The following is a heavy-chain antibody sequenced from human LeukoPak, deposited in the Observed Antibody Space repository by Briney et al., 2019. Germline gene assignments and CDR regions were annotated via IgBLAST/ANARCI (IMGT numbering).Heavy chain of an antibody. J-gene: IGHJ4*02. D-gene: IGHD6-13*01. CDR2: ISGSGAGT. Sequence: GGSLRLSCAASGFTFSNYAMSWVRQAPGKGLEWVSAISGSGAGTYYADSVKGRFTISGDNSKNTLYLQMNSLRAEDTALYYCAKAWGNIAAAGTYHFDYWGQGTLVTVSS. CDR3: AKAWGNIAAAGTYHFDY. CDR1: GFTFSNYA. V-gene: IGHV3-23*01.